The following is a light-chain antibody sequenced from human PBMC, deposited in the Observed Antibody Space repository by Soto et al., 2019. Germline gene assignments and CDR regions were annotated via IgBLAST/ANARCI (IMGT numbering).Light chain of an antibody. J-gene: IGKJ2*01. CDR1: QRITTY. V-gene: IGKV1-39*01. CDR3: PQSYSTPYT. Sequence: IHITQSPSSLSASVGDRVTITCRASQRITTYLNWYQQKPGKAPKLLISTAATLQGGVPSRFSGSGSGTDFTLTITTLQPDDFATYFCPQSYSTPYTFGQGTKLEI. CDR2: TAA.